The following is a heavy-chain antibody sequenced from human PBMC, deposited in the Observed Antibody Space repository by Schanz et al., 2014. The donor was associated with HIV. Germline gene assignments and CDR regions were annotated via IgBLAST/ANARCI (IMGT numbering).Heavy chain of an antibody. CDR1: GFTFSDYF. CDR3: AKGQRGIVRGDIDY. J-gene: IGHJ4*02. V-gene: IGHV3-11*01. CDR2: ISGSGSII. D-gene: IGHD3-10*01. Sequence: QVQLVESGGGLVKPGGSLRLSCAASGFTFSDYFMTWIRQAPGRGLEWVSYISGSGSIIDYADSVKGRLTISRDNAKKSLYLQMNSLRAEDTAVYYCAKGQRGIVRGDIDYWGQGTLVTVSS.